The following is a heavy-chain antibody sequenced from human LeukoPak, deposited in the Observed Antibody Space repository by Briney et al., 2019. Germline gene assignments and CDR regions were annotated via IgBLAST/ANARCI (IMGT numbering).Heavy chain of an antibody. D-gene: IGHD5-18*01. J-gene: IGHJ4*02. V-gene: IGHV3-21*01. CDR1: GFTFSSHT. CDR3: ARGQKQLWLHKDY. CDR2: ISGSSSYI. Sequence: PGGSLRLSCAASGFTFSSHTMNWVRQAPGKGLEWVSCISGSSSYIFYADSVKGRFTISRDNAKNSLYLRINSLRAEDAAVYYCARGQKQLWLHKDYWGQRTLVTVSS.